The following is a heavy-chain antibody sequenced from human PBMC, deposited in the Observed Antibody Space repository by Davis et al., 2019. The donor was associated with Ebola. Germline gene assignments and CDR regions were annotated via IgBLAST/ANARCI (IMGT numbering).Heavy chain of an antibody. V-gene: IGHV4-34*01. J-gene: IGHJ6*02. D-gene: IGHD5-18*01. CDR3: ARHGYERRSYGHYYYDGMDV. CDR2: INHSGST. Sequence: SETLSLTCAVYGGSFSGYYWSWIRQPPGKGLEWIGEINHSGSTNYNPSLKSRVTISVDTSKNQFSLKLSSVTAADTAVYYCARHGYERRSYGHYYYDGMDVWGQGTTVTVSS. CDR1: GGSFSGYY.